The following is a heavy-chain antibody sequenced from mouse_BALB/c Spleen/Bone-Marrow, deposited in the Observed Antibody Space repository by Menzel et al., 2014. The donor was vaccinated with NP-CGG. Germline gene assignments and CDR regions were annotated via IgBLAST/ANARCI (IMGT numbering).Heavy chain of an antibody. V-gene: IGHV14-3*02. CDR1: GFNIKDTY. CDR3: TRRGFDF. Sequence: EVHLVESGAELLKPGASVKLSCTASGFNIKDTYIHWVKRRPEQGLEWIGRIDPENGNIKYDPKFQVKATITADTSSNTACLQLSSLTSEDTAVYYCTRRGFDFWGQGTTLTVSS. CDR2: IDPENGNI. J-gene: IGHJ2*01.